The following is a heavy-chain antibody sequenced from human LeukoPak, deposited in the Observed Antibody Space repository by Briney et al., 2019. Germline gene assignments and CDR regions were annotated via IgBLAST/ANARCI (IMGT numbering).Heavy chain of an antibody. CDR3: ATGDYGGIYFDF. CDR1: GYSLGGLS. V-gene: IGHV1-24*01. J-gene: IGHJ4*02. D-gene: IGHD4-23*01. Sequence: GASLKFSCKVSGYSLGGLSVHWGQQAPEIGLEGMGGFTPEHGETTYAQNFHGRVTMTEDTSTGTAYMELSSLRSDDTAMYYCATGDYGGIYFDFWGRGTLVTVSP. CDR2: FTPEHGET.